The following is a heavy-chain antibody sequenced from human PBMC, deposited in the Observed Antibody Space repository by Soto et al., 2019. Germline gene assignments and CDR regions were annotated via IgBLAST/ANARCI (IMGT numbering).Heavy chain of an antibody. CDR1: GVTVSSNY. Sequence: GGSPRLSCAACGVTVSSNYMGWVRQAPGKGLEWVSVIYSGGSTYYADSVKGRFTISRDNSKNTLYLQMNSLRAEDTAVYYCASALGQLEPDAFDIWGQGTMVTVSS. V-gene: IGHV3-66*01. D-gene: IGHD1-1*01. CDR3: ASALGQLEPDAFDI. CDR2: IYSGGST. J-gene: IGHJ3*02.